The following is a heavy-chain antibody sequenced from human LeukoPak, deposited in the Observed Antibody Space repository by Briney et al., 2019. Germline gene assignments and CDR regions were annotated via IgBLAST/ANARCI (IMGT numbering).Heavy chain of an antibody. CDR1: GYTFTAKY. J-gene: IGHJ6*03. D-gene: IGHD1-14*01. Sequence: ASVKVSCKASGYTFTAKYMHWVRQAPGQGLEWMGWINPNSGGTNYAQKFQDRVTMTRDTSISTAYMELSSLRSDDTAVYYCARDPAEHSLFSPYYYMDVWGQGTTVTVSS. V-gene: IGHV1-2*02. CDR3: ARDPAEHSLFSPYYYMDV. CDR2: INPNSGGT.